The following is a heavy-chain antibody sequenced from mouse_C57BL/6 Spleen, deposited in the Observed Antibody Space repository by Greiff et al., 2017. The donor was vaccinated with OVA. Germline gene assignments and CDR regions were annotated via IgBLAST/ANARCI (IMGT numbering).Heavy chain of an antibody. V-gene: IGHV1-55*01. D-gene: IGHD1-1*01. CDR2: IYPGSGST. J-gene: IGHJ1*03. Sequence: QVQLQQPGAELVKPGASVKMSCKASGYTFTSYWITWVRQRPGQGLEWVGNIYPGSGSTNYNEKFKSKATLTVATSSSTAYMQLSSLTSEESAVDYCARSAYYGSSGYFDVWGTGTTVTVSS. CDR3: ARSAYYGSSGYFDV. CDR1: GYTFTSYW.